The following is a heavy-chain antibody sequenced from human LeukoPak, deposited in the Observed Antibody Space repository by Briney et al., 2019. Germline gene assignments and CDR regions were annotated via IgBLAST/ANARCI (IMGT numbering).Heavy chain of an antibody. CDR2: INHSGST. J-gene: IGHJ4*02. Sequence: PGGSLRLSCAASGFTFSSYNMNWIRQPPGKGLEWIGEINHSGSTNYNPSLKSRVTISVDTSKNQFSLKLSSVTAADTAVYYCARPRITMVRGPFDYWGQGTLVTVSS. CDR1: GFTFSSYN. V-gene: IGHV4-34*01. CDR3: ARPRITMVRGPFDY. D-gene: IGHD3-10*01.